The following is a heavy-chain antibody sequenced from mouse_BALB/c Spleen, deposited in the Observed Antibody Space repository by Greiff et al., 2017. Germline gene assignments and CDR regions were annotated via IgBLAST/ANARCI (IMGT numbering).Heavy chain of an antibody. CDR2: ISSGSSTI. Sequence: EVKLVESGGGLVQPGGSRKLSCAASGFTFSSFGMHWVRQAPEKGLEWVAYISSGSSTIYYADTVKGRFTISRDNPKNTLFLQMSSLRSEDTAMYYCARDDRRAMDYWGQGTSVTVSS. CDR3: ARDDRRAMDY. D-gene: IGHD2-12*01. V-gene: IGHV5-17*02. CDR1: GFTFSSFG. J-gene: IGHJ4*01.